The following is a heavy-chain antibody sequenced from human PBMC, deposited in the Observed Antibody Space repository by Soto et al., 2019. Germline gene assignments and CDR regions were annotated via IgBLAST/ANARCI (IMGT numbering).Heavy chain of an antibody. Sequence: SETLSLTCTVSGGSINSDYWSWIRQPPGKGLEWIGYIYYSGGTNYSPSLKSRVTISIDTSKNQFSLRLTSLTAADTAIYFCARERRVSPSRCLWVDPWGQGTLVTVSS. CDR1: GGSINSDY. V-gene: IGHV4-59*01. J-gene: IGHJ5*02. D-gene: IGHD2-8*01. CDR2: IYYSGGT. CDR3: ARERRVSPSRCLWVDP.